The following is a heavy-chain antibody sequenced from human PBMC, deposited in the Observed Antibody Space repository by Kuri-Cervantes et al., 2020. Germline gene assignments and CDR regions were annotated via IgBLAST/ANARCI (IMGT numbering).Heavy chain of an antibody. V-gene: IGHV3-53*01. CDR3: AREPGGFYYFDY. CDR2: IHSGGSI. Sequence: GESMKISCAASGITVSNQYMSWVRQAPGKGLEWVSVIHSGGSICYGHSVKGRFTISRDNSKNTLYLQMNSLRDEDTAVYYCAREPGGFYYFDYWGQGTLVTVSS. J-gene: IGHJ4*02. CDR1: GITVSNQY. D-gene: IGHD2/OR15-2a*01.